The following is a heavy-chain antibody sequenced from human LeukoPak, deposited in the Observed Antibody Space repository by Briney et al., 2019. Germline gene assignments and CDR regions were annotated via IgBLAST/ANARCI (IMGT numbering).Heavy chain of an antibody. Sequence: GGPLRLSCAASGFTFSSYGMHWVRQAPGKGLEWVAVIWYDGSNKYYADSVKGRFTISRDNSKNTLYLQMNSLRAEDTAVYYCAREVGSYGYSVFDYWGQGTLVTVSS. CDR1: GFTFSSYG. CDR3: AREVGSYGYSVFDY. D-gene: IGHD5-18*01. CDR2: IWYDGSNK. V-gene: IGHV3-33*01. J-gene: IGHJ4*02.